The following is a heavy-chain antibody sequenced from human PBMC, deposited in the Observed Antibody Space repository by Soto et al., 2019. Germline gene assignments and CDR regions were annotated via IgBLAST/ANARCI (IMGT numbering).Heavy chain of an antibody. CDR1: GYTFSNFG. Sequence: QVQLVQSGAEVMTPGASVKVSCKASGYTFSNFGLSWVRQAPGQGLEWMGWISGYNGNTNSAERFQGRVTMTPDTSTSTAYMEVRSLTSDDTAVYYCARYKGYGFGWSSSSGMDVWGQGTTVTVSS. CDR2: ISGYNGNT. J-gene: IGHJ6*02. CDR3: ARYKGYGFGWSSSSGMDV. D-gene: IGHD5-18*01. V-gene: IGHV1-18*01.